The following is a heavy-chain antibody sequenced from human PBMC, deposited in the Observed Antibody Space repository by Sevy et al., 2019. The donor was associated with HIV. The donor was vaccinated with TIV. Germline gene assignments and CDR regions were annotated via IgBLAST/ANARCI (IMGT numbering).Heavy chain of an antibody. D-gene: IGHD1-26*01. V-gene: IGHV4-59*08. J-gene: IGHJ4*02. Sequence: WETLSLTCTVSGGSITSVYWGWIRQPPGKALEWIANIDYIGNTNYNPSLKSRVTISLDTSKNQFSLRLSSVTAADTAIYYCVDENAWGRGYSWGQGTLVTVSS. CDR2: IDYIGNT. CDR1: GGSITSVY. CDR3: VDENAWGRGYS.